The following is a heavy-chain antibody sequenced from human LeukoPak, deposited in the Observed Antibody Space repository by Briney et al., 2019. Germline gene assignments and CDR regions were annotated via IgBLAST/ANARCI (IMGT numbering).Heavy chain of an antibody. CDR3: ARGRAARLHY. CDR2: INHSGST. J-gene: IGHJ4*02. Sequence: PSETLSLTCAVYGGSFSGCYWSWIRQPPGKGLEWIGEINHSGSTNYNPSLKSRVTISVDTSKNQFSLKLSSVTAADTAVYYCARGRAARLHYWGQGTLVTVSS. CDR1: GGSFSGCY. D-gene: IGHD6-6*01. V-gene: IGHV4-34*01.